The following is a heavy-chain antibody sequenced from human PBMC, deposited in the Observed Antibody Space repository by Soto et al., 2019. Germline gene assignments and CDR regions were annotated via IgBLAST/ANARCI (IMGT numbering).Heavy chain of an antibody. CDR3: ARGRAPWRPDDPPENWFDP. CDR2: NIPILGIA. CDR1: GGTFSSYT. J-gene: IGHJ5*02. Sequence: GASVKVSCKASGGTFSSYTISWVRQAPGQGLEWMGRNIPILGIANYAQKFQGRVTITADKSTSTAYMELSSLRSEDTAVYYCARGRAPWRPDDPPENWFDPWGQGTLVTVSS. V-gene: IGHV1-69*02. D-gene: IGHD3-16*01.